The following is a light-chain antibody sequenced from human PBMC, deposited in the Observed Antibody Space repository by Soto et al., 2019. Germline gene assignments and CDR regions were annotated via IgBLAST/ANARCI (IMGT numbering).Light chain of an antibody. CDR3: CSYAGSNPWV. CDR2: EGS. CDR1: SSDVGSYNL. J-gene: IGLJ3*02. Sequence: QSVLTQPASVSGSPGQSITISCTGTSSDVGSYNLVYWYQQQPGRAPILMIYEGSKRGSGISNRFSGSKSGNTASLTISGLQAEDEADYHCCSYAGSNPWVFGGGTKLTVL. V-gene: IGLV2-23*01.